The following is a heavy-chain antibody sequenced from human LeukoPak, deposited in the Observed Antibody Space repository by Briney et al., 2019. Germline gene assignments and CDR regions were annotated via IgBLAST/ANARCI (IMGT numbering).Heavy chain of an antibody. J-gene: IGHJ6*02. CDR1: GGTFSSYA. Sequence: GASVKVSCKASGGTFSSYAISWVRQAPGQGLEWMGGIIPIFGTANYAQKFQGRVTITADESTSTAYMELSSLRSEDTAVYYCARAGSGDYGMDVWGQGTTVTVSS. D-gene: IGHD6-25*01. CDR3: ARAGSGDYGMDV. CDR2: IIPIFGTA. V-gene: IGHV1-69*13.